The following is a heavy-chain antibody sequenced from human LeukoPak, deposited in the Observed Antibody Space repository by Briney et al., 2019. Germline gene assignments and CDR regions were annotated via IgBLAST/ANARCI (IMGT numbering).Heavy chain of an antibody. CDR3: ARVRALMTTCFDY. J-gene: IGHJ4*02. CDR1: GYTFTGYY. Sequence: GASVKVSCKASGYTFTGYYMHWVRQAPGQGLEWMGWINPNSGGTNYAQKFQGRVTMTRDTSISTAYMELSRLRSDDTAVYYCARVRALMTTCFDYWGQGTLVTVSS. CDR2: INPNSGGT. D-gene: IGHD4-11*01. V-gene: IGHV1-2*02.